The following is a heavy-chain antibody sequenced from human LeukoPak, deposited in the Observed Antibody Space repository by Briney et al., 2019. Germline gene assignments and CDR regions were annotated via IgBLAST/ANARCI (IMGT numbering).Heavy chain of an antibody. CDR1: GYSISSGYY. D-gene: IGHD6-13*01. CDR3: ARVSASGTALDTSHI. J-gene: IGHJ3*02. Sequence: SSETLCLTCAVSGYSISSGYYWGWIRQPPGKGLEWIGSIYHSGSTYFNPSLKSRVTISVDTSKNQFSLTLSSVTAADTAVYFCARVSASGTALDTSHIWGQGTMVTVSS. V-gene: IGHV4-38-2*01. CDR2: IYHSGST.